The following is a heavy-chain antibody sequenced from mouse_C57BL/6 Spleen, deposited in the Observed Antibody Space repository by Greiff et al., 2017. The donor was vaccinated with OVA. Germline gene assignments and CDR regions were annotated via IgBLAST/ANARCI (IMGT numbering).Heavy chain of an antibody. J-gene: IGHJ3*01. CDR3: ARSDYSNYGFAY. Sequence: EVKLMESGPELVKPGASVKMSCKASGYTFTDYNMHWVKQSHGKSLEWIGYINPNNGGTSYNQKFKGKATLTVNKSSSTAYMELRSLTSEDSAVYYCARSDYSNYGFAYWGQGTLVTVSA. CDR1: GYTFTDYN. CDR2: INPNNGGT. V-gene: IGHV1-22*01. D-gene: IGHD2-5*01.